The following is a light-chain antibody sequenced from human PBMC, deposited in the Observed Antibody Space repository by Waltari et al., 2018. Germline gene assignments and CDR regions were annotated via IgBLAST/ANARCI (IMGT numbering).Light chain of an antibody. CDR3: AAWDDSLNGLS. V-gene: IGLV1-44*01. CDR1: GSNNGINS. CDR2: NDN. Sequence: QSVLTQPPSAYGTTGQRVTNSWSGRGSNNGINSVKWYQQLPGTAPKLLIYNDNQRPSGVPDRFSGSKSGSSASLAISGLQSDDEANYYCAAWDDSLNGLSFGTGTRVTVL. J-gene: IGLJ1*01.